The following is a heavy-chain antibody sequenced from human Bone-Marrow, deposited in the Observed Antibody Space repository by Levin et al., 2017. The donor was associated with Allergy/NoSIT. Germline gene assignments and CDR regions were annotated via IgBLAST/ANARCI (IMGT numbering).Heavy chain of an antibody. Sequence: AASVKVSCQVSGYQFTDRWIGWVRQLPGKGLEWMGNIYPGDSETRSSPSFQGQVTMSVDKSINTAFLRWDSLSASDTAIYYCARQSDELPPYDGEWVEEHYFDNWGQGTLVSVSS. CDR3: ARQSDELPPYDGEWVEEHYFDN. D-gene: IGHD3-10*01. CDR2: IYPGDSET. CDR1: GYQFTDRW. J-gene: IGHJ4*02. V-gene: IGHV5-51*01.